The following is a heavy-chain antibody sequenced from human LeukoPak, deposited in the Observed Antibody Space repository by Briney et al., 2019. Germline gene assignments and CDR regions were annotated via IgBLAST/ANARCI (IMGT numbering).Heavy chain of an antibody. V-gene: IGHV1-46*01. CDR3: ATVSSTRAFSTMVRGVIQNWFDP. J-gene: IGHJ5*02. Sequence: ASVKVSCKASGYTFTSYYMHWVRQAPGQGLEWMGIINPSGGSTSYAQKFQGRVTMTRDMSTSTVYMELSSLRSEDTAVYYCATVSSTRAFSTMVRGVIQNWFDPWGQGTLVTVSS. D-gene: IGHD3-10*01. CDR1: GYTFTSYY. CDR2: INPSGGST.